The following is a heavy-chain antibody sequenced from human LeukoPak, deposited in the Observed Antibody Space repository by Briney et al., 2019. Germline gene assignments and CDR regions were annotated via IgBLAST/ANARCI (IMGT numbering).Heavy chain of an antibody. CDR1: GGSFSGYY. Sequence: SETLSLTCAVYGGSFSGYYWSWIRQPPGNGLEWIGEINHSGSTNYNPSLKSRVTISVDTSKNQFSLKLSSVTAADTAVYYCARGSNPSYYYGMDVWGQGTTVTVSS. J-gene: IGHJ6*02. D-gene: IGHD1-14*01. V-gene: IGHV4-34*01. CDR2: INHSGST. CDR3: ARGSNPSYYYGMDV.